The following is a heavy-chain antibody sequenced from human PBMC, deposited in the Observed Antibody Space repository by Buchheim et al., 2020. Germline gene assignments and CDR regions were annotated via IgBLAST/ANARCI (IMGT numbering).Heavy chain of an antibody. V-gene: IGHV3-48*02. J-gene: IGHJ4*02. CDR3: ARDRAAEDYFDY. Sequence: EVQLVESGGGLVQPGGSLRLSCAASGFTFSTFSMNWVRQAPGKGLEWVSYIGTGSTIYYADSVKGRFTISRDNAKNSLYLQINGLRDEDTAVYYCARDRAAEDYFDYWGQGTL. CDR2: IGTGSTI. CDR1: GFTFSTFS. D-gene: IGHD6-25*01.